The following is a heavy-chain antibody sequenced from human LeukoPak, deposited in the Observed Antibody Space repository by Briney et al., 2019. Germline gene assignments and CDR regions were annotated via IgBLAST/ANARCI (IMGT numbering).Heavy chain of an antibody. D-gene: IGHD3-16*01. CDR2: ISYDGSNK. Sequence: GGSLRLSCAASGFTFSSYAMHWVRQAPGKGLEWVAVISYDGSNKYYADSVKGRLTISRDNSKNTLYLQMNSLRAEDTAVYYCAKAPTGGNILHWFDPWGQGTLVTVSS. CDR1: GFTFSSYA. CDR3: AKAPTGGNILHWFDP. V-gene: IGHV3-30-3*01. J-gene: IGHJ5*02.